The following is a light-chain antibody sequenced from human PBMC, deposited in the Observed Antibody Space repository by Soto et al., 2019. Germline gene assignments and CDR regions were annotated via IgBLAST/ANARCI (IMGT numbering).Light chain of an antibody. Sequence: IQLTQSPSSLSASVGDRVSITCRASQGIASYLAWYQQKPGKAPKLLIYAATTLQSGVPSRFSGSGSETDFTLTITSLQPEDFATYYCQQLNSFPITFGQGTRLESK. V-gene: IGKV1-9*01. CDR3: QQLNSFPIT. J-gene: IGKJ5*01. CDR2: AAT. CDR1: QGIASY.